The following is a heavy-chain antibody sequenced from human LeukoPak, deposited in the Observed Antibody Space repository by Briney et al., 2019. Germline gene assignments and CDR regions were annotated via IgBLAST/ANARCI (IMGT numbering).Heavy chain of an antibody. J-gene: IGHJ4*02. V-gene: IGHV3-30*14. D-gene: IGHD6-13*01. CDR3: ARAGPSSSWHQFDY. CDR2: ISYDGSNK. Sequence: GGPLRLSCAASGFTFSSYAMHWVRQAPGKGLEWVAVISYDGSNKYYADSVKGRFTISRDNSKTTLYLQMNSLRAEDTAVYYCARAGPSSSWHQFDYWGQGTLVTVSS. CDR1: GFTFSSYA.